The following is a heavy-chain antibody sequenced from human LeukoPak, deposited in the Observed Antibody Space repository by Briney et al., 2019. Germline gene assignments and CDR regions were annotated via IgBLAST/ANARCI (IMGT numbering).Heavy chain of an antibody. Sequence: ASVKVSCKASGYTFTSYDTNWVRQATGQGLEWMGWMNPNSGNTGYAQKFQGRVTMTRNTSISTAYMELSSLRSEDTAVYYCARLREYYDFWSGYYYYYGMDVWGQGTTVTVSS. CDR2: MNPNSGNT. J-gene: IGHJ6*02. CDR1: GYTFTSYD. CDR3: ARLREYYDFWSGYYYYYGMDV. D-gene: IGHD3-3*01. V-gene: IGHV1-8*01.